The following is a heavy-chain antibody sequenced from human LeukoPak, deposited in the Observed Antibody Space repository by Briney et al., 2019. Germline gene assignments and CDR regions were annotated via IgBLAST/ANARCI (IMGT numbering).Heavy chain of an antibody. CDR3: VRAAPGDCSSTSCSLFDN. CDR1: GLTVSSNY. V-gene: IGHV3-53*01. D-gene: IGHD2-2*01. CDR2: LYSGGNT. Sequence: GGSLRLSCAASGLTVSSNYMSWVRQAPGKGLEWISVLYSGGNTYYAESVSGRFTISRDNSENTLYLHMNSLRAEDTAVYYCVRAAPGDCSSTSCSLFDNWGQGILVTVSS. J-gene: IGHJ4*02.